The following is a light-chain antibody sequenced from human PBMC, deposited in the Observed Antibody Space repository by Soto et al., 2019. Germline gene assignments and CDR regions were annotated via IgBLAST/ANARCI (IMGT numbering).Light chain of an antibody. CDR2: NNN. V-gene: IGLV1-44*01. J-gene: IGLJ3*02. Sequence: QSVLTQPPSASGTPGQTVTISCSGSSSNIGSNLVNWYQLLPGTTPRLLIYNNNQRPSAVPDRFSGSKSGTSASLAISGLQSKDEGDYFCALWDDSLNGLRVFGGGTQLTVL. CDR1: SSNIGSNL. CDR3: ALWDDSLNGLRV.